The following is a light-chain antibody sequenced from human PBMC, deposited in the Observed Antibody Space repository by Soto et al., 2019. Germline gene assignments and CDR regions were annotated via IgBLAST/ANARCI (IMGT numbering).Light chain of an antibody. J-gene: IGKJ4*01. V-gene: IGKV3-20*01. CDR2: GAS. CDR1: QSVSSSY. Sequence: EIVLTQSPGTPSLSPGERATLSCRASQSVSSSYLAWYQQKPGQAPRLLIYGASSRATGIPDRFSGSGSGTDFTLTISRLEPEDFAVYYCQQYGSSPPLNFGGGTKVEIK. CDR3: QQYGSSPPLN.